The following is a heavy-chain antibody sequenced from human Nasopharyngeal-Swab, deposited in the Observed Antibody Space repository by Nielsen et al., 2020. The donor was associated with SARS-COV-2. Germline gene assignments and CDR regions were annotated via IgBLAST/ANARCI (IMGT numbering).Heavy chain of an antibody. D-gene: IGHD6-13*01. CDR2: TSSRSGDI. Sequence: VRQAPGKGVEWVSSTSSRSGDISYTDSVKGRFSISRDNAKNSLYLQMNSLRFEDTAVYYCARDLEGIFDHWGQGALVTVSS. J-gene: IGHJ4*02. V-gene: IGHV3-21*01. CDR3: ARDLEGIFDH.